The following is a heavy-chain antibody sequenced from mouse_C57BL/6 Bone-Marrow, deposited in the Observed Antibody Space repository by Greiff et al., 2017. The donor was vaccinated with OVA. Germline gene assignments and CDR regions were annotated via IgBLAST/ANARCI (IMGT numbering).Heavy chain of an antibody. J-gene: IGHJ1*03. D-gene: IGHD1-1*01. CDR3: ARRGYYGSSRYWYFDV. V-gene: IGHV5-2*01. Sequence: EVQLVESGGGLVQPGESLKLSCESNEYEFPSHDMSWVRKTPEKRLELVAAINSDGGSTYYPDTMERRFIISRDNTKKTLYLQMSSLRSEDTALYYCARRGYYGSSRYWYFDVWGTGTTVTVSS. CDR2: INSDGGST. CDR1: EYEFPSHD.